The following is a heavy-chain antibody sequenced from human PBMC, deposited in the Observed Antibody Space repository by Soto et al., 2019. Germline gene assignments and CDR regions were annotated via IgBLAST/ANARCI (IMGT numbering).Heavy chain of an antibody. CDR3: ARGLNWNYYYYYYGMDV. CDR1: GGSFSGCY. D-gene: IGHD1-7*01. V-gene: IGHV4-34*01. J-gene: IGHJ6*02. Sequence: QVQLQQWGAGLLKPSETLSLTCAVYGGSFSGCYWSWIRQPPGKGLEWIGEINHSGSINYNPSLKSRVTISVDTSKNQFSLKLSSVTAADTAVYYCARGLNWNYYYYYYGMDVWGQGTTVTVSS. CDR2: INHSGSI.